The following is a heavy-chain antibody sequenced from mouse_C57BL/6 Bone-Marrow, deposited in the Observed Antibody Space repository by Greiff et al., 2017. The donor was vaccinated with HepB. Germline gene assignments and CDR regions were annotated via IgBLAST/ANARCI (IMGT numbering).Heavy chain of an antibody. J-gene: IGHJ1*03. Sequence: EVKLQESEGGLVQPGSSMKLSCTASGFTFSDYYMAWVRQVPEKGLEWVANINYDGSSTYYLDSLKSRFIISRDNAKNILYLQMSSLKSEDTATYYCARDRDYGSRDWYFDVWGTGTTVTVSS. D-gene: IGHD1-1*01. CDR2: INYDGSST. CDR1: GFTFSDYY. CDR3: ARDRDYGSRDWYFDV. V-gene: IGHV5-16*01.